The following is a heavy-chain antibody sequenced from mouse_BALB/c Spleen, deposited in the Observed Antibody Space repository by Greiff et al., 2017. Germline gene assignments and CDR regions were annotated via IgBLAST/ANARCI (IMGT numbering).Heavy chain of an antibody. J-gene: IGHJ3*01. CDR1: GYTFTSYT. D-gene: IGHD2-4*01. CDR3: ARATMITGAWFAY. CDR2: INPSSGYT. Sequence: VQLQQSGAELAKPGASVKMSCKASGYTFTSYTMHWVKQRPGQGLEWIGYINPSSGYTEYNQKFKDKTTLTADKSSSTAYMQLSSLTSEDTAVYYCARATMITGAWFAYWGEGTLVTVSA. V-gene: IGHV1-4*02.